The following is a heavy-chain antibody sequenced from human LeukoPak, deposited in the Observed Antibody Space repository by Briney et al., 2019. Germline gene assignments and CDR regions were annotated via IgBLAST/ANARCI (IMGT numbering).Heavy chain of an antibody. V-gene: IGHV3-11*01. Sequence: GGPLKLSGPASEFTFSDYYMSWIRQAPGKGREWVPYISSSGSTIYYADSVKGRFTISRDNAKNSLYLQMNSLRAEDTAVYYCAVQLLPHDAFDIWGQGTMVTVSS. CDR3: AVQLLPHDAFDI. D-gene: IGHD2-2*01. CDR2: ISSSGSTI. CDR1: EFTFSDYY. J-gene: IGHJ3*02.